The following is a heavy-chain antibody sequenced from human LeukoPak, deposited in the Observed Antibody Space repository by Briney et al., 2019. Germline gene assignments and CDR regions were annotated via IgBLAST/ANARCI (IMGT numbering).Heavy chain of an antibody. Sequence: GASVKVSCRVSGYSLSDLSIHWVRHVAAKGLEWMGGFEPEEGAHGETIFAQKFEDRLTLTEDISADTAYMELVRLTSEDTAVYYCATDRLEIYALHIWGQGTAVTVSS. V-gene: IGHV1-24*01. J-gene: IGHJ6*02. CDR1: GYSLSDLS. CDR2: FEPEEGAHGET. D-gene: IGHD1-1*01. CDR3: ATDRLEIYALHI.